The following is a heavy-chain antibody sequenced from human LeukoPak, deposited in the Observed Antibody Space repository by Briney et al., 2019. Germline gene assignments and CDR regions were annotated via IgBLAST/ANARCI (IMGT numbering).Heavy chain of an antibody. CDR2: IYYSGST. V-gene: IGHV4-31*03. CDR3: ARESMVRGASFDY. CDR1: GGSISSGGYY. D-gene: IGHD3-10*01. Sequence: SETLSLTCTVSGGSISSGGYYWSWIRQRPGKGLEWIGYIYYSGSTYYNPSLKSRVTISVDTSKNQFSLKLSSVTAADTAVYYCARESMVRGASFDYWGQGTLVTVSS. J-gene: IGHJ4*02.